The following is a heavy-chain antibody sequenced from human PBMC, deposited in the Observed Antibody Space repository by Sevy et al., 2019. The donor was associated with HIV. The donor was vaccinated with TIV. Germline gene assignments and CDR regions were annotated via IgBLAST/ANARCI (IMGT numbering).Heavy chain of an antibody. CDR3: ARGQGY. Sequence: GGSLRLSCAASGFTFSSYLMHWVRQAPGKGPVWVSRINSDGSSTSYADSVKGRFTISRDNARNTLYLEMNSLRSEDTAVYYRARGQGYWGQGTLVTVSS. V-gene: IGHV3-74*01. CDR1: GFTFSSYL. J-gene: IGHJ4*02. CDR2: INSDGSST.